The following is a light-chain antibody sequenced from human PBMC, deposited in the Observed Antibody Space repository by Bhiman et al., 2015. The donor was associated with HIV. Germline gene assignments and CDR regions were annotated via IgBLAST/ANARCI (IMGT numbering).Light chain of an antibody. Sequence: QSALTQPASVSGSPGQSITISCTGTSSDVGGYNYVSWYQQHPGKAPKLMIYDVSKRPSGVPNRFSGSKSDNTASLTISGLQAEDEADYYCCSYAGSYTFDYVFGTGTKVTVL. CDR1: SSDVGGYNY. CDR2: DVS. V-gene: IGLV2-11*01. J-gene: IGLJ1*01. CDR3: CSYAGSYTFDYV.